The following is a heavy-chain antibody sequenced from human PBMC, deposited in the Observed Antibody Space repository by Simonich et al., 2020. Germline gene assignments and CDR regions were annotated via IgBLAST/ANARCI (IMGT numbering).Heavy chain of an antibody. J-gene: IGHJ3*02. D-gene: IGHD4-4*01. Sequence: EVQLVESGGGLVQPGGSLRLSCAASGFTFSSYWMHWVRQAPGKGLGWVARINSDGSSTSYADSVNGRFTISRDNAKNKLYLQMNSLRAEDTAVYYCARDYSNYDAFDIWGQGTMVTVSS. CDR1: GFTFSSYW. CDR2: INSDGSST. CDR3: ARDYSNYDAFDI. V-gene: IGHV3-74*01.